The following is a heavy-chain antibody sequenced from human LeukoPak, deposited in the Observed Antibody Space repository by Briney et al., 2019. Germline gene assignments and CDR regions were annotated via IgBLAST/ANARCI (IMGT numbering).Heavy chain of an antibody. CDR2: ICTSGST. D-gene: IGHD3-3*01. V-gene: IGHV4-4*07. Sequence: PSETLSLTCTVSGGSISSYYWSWIRQPAGKGLEWIGRICTSGSTNYNPSLKSRVTMSVDTSKNQFSLKLSSVTAADTAVYYCAGTYYDFWSGYRELYYFDYWGQGTLVTVSS. CDR1: GGSISSYY. CDR3: AGTYYDFWSGYRELYYFDY. J-gene: IGHJ4*02.